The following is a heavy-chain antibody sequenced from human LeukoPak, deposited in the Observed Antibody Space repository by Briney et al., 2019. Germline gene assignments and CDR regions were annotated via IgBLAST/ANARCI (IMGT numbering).Heavy chain of an antibody. CDR1: GGSISSGDYY. CDR3: ARVSSTDPYWYFDL. Sequence: SETLSLTCTVSGGSISSGDYYWSWIRQPPGKGLEWIGYIYYSGSTYYDPSLKSRVTISLDTPKNQFSLKLSSVTAADTAVYYCARVSSTDPYWYFDLWGRGTLVTVSS. CDR2: IYYSGST. J-gene: IGHJ2*01. D-gene: IGHD2/OR15-2a*01. V-gene: IGHV4-30-4*01.